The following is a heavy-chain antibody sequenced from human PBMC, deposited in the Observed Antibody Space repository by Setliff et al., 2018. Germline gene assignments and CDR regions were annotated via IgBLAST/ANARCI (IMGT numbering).Heavy chain of an antibody. CDR2: NSV. CDR1: GYSFTNYG. D-gene: IGHD2-2*01. Sequence: ASVKVSCKTSGYSFTNYGINWVRQAPGQGLEWMGWNSVYAREFQGRVTMTIGTPTSTAYMELRSLRSDDTAVYYCARGPPDFVVVPAAAKFDYWGPGTLVTVSS. CDR3: ARGPPDFVVVPAAAKFDY. J-gene: IGHJ4*02. V-gene: IGHV1-18*01.